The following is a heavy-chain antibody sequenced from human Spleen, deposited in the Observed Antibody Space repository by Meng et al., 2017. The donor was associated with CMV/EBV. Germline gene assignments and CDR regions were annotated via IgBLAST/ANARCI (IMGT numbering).Heavy chain of an antibody. Sequence: GGSLRLSCAASGFTFSSYAMHWVRQAPGKGLEWVAVISYDGSNKYYADSVKGRFTISRDNSKNTLYLQMNSLRAEDTAVYYCAREYGYCSSTSCYYFDYWGQGTLVTVSS. CDR1: GFTFSSYA. CDR2: ISYDGSNK. D-gene: IGHD2-2*01. V-gene: IGHV3-30-3*01. CDR3: AREYGYCSSTSCYYFDY. J-gene: IGHJ4*02.